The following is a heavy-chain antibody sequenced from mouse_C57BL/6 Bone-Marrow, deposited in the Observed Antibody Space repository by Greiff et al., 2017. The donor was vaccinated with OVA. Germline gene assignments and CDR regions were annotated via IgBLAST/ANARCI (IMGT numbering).Heavy chain of an antibody. J-gene: IGHJ2*01. V-gene: IGHV1-85*01. D-gene: IGHD2-4*01. CDR1: GYTFTSYD. CDR2: IYPRDGST. CDR3: ARERGLRREGFDY. Sequence: LQESGPELVKPGASVKLSCKASGYTFTSYDINWVKQRPGQGLAWIGWIYPRDGSTKYNEKFKGKATLTVDTSSSTAYMELHSLTSEDSAVYFCARERGLRREGFDYWGQGTTLTVSS.